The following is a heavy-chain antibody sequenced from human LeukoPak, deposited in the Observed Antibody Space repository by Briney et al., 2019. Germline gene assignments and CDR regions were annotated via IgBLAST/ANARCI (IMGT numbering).Heavy chain of an antibody. J-gene: IGHJ6*02. Sequence: ASVKVSCKASGYTFTSYGISWVRQAPGQGLEWMGWISAYNGNTNYAQKLQGRVTMTTDTSTSTAYMELRSLRSDDTAVYYCARRSEVVAATSYYGMDVWGQGTTVTVSS. CDR1: GYTFTSYG. CDR3: ARRSEVVAATSYYGMDV. V-gene: IGHV1-18*01. D-gene: IGHD2-15*01. CDR2: ISAYNGNT.